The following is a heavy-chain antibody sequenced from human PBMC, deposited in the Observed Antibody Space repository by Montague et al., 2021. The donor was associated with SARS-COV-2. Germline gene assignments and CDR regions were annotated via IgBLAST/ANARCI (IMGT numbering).Heavy chain of an antibody. Sequence: SETLSLTCTVSGDSISSSTYSWGWIRHPPGTGLMWIGNMYYSGSTYYNPSLKSRVTISIDTSKNQFSLKLSSVTAADTAVYYCARDDIVLQGVTKGMDVWGQGTTVTVSS. CDR2: MYYSGST. CDR3: ARDDIVLQGVTKGMDV. V-gene: IGHV4-39*07. D-gene: IGHD3-10*01. J-gene: IGHJ6*02. CDR1: GDSISSSTYS.